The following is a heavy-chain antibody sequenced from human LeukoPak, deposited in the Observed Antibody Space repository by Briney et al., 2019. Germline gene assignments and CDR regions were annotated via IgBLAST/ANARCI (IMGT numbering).Heavy chain of an antibody. CDR1: RWTLRSCL. CDR2: IKQDGSEK. V-gene: IGHV3-7*04. J-gene: IGHJ4*02. D-gene: IGHD6-13*01. Sequence: PGGSLRLSCAASRWTLRSCLMSWVRQAPGKGREWVANIKQDGSEKYYVGSVKGRFTISRDNAKNSLYLQMNSLRAEDTAVYYCARGTIAAAGYYYFDYWGQGTQVTVSS. CDR3: ARGTIAAAGYYYFDY.